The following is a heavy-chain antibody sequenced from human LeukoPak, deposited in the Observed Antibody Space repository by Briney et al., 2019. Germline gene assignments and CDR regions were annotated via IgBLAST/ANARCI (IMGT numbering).Heavy chain of an antibody. Sequence: GGSLRLSCAASGFTFSSYSMNWVRQAPGKGLEWVSYISSSSSTIYYADSVKGRFAISRDKAKNSLYLQMNSLRAEDTAVYYCAREYCSSTSCLYDYWGQGTLVTVSS. CDR2: ISSSSSTI. CDR1: GFTFSSYS. J-gene: IGHJ4*02. CDR3: AREYCSSTSCLYDY. V-gene: IGHV3-48*01. D-gene: IGHD2-2*01.